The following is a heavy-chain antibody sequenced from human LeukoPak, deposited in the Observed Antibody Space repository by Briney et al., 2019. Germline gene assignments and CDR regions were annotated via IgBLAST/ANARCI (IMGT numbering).Heavy chain of an antibody. V-gene: IGHV4-34*01. J-gene: IGHJ3*02. CDR3: AALEMDGAFDI. D-gene: IGHD5-24*01. Sequence: SETLSLTCAVYGGSFSGYYWSWIRQPPGKGLEWIGEINHSGSTNYNPSLKSRVTISVDTSKNQFSLKLSSVTAADTAVYYCAALEMDGAFDIWGQGTMVTVSS. CDR2: INHSGST. CDR1: GGSFSGYY.